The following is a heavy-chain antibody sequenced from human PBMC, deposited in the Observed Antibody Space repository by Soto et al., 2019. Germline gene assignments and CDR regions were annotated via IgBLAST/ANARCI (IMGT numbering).Heavy chain of an antibody. V-gene: IGHV3-66*01. CDR1: GFTVSSFY. Sequence: EVQLLESGGGLVQPGGSLRLSCAASGFTVSSFYMTWVRQAPGKGLQWVAVISSGGSTYYADSVKGRFTISRDNSKNTLYLEMNSLRAEHTAVYYCARDTFGGAYDFLHGGQGTLVTVSS. CDR3: ARDTFGGAYDFLH. CDR2: ISSGGST. J-gene: IGHJ4*02. D-gene: IGHD3-3*01.